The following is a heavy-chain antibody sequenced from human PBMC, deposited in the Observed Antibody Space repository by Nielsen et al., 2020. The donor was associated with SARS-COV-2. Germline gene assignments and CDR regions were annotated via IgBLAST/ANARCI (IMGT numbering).Heavy chain of an antibody. D-gene: IGHD3-10*01. CDR3: ARFIGSGNYIGSYYFDF. Sequence: SDTLSSTCSGPGGFIGTYYWSGTGQLPGKGLARRGYIYYRAATNYSPSLKSRVTISVDTSKNQFSLKLSSVTAAGTAEYYCARFIGSGNYIGSYYFDFWCQVTLVTVSS. V-gene: IGHV4-59*01. CDR1: GGFIGTYY. CDR2: IYYRAAT. J-gene: IGHJ4*02.